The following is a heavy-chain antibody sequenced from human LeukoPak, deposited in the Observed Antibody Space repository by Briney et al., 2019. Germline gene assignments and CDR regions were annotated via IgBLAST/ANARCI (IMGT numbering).Heavy chain of an antibody. CDR3: ARVPDCGGDCYPHFDY. CDR1: GYTFTGYY. D-gene: IGHD2-21*02. CDR2: INPNSGGT. J-gene: IGHJ4*02. V-gene: IGHV1-2*02. Sequence: ASVKVSCKASGYTFTGYYMHWVRQAPGQGLEWMGWINPNSGGTNYAQKFQGRVTMTRDTSISTAYMELSRLRSDDTAVYYCARVPDCGGDCYPHFDYWGQGTLVTVFS.